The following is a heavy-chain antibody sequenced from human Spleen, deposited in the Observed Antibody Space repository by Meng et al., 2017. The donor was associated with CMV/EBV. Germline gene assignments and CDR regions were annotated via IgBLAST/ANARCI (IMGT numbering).Heavy chain of an antibody. CDR1: GNTFTSYG. CDR3: ARDLDMIVVGPHY. V-gene: IGHV1-18*01. D-gene: IGHD3-22*01. Sequence: QHQLVDAAARVKRPGASVQVACTGSGNTFTSYGSSWLRQAPGQGLEWMGWISAYNGNTNYAQKLQGRVTMTTDTSTSTAYMELRSLRSDDTAVYYCARDLDMIVVGPHYWGQGTLVTVSS. CDR2: ISAYNGNT. J-gene: IGHJ4*02.